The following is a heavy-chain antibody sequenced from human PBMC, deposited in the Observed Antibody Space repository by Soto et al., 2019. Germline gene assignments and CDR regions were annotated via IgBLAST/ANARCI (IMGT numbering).Heavy chain of an antibody. J-gene: IGHJ6*02. CDR3: ASCSGKTYYYYGMDV. D-gene: IGHD3-10*02. CDR2: MNPNSGNT. CDR1: GYTFTSYD. V-gene: IGHV1-8*01. Sequence: QVQLVQSGAEVKKPGDSVKVSCKASGYTFTSYDINWVRQATGQGLEWMGWMNPNSGNTGYAQKFQGRVTMTRNTSISTAYMELSSLRSEDTAVYYCASCSGKTYYYYGMDVWGQGTTVTVSS.